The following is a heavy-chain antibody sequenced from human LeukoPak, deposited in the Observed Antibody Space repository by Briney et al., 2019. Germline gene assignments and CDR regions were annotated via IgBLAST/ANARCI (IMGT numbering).Heavy chain of an antibody. Sequence: PGGSLRLSCAASGFTFSSYAMSWVRQAPGKGLEWVSGISWNSGSIGYADSVKGRFTISRDNAKNSLYLQMNSLRAEDTALYYCAKDVGIVVPAATVESGIAAAGPFDYWGQGTLVTVSS. D-gene: IGHD2-2*01. J-gene: IGHJ4*02. V-gene: IGHV3-9*01. CDR3: AKDVGIVVPAATVESGIAAAGPFDY. CDR2: ISWNSGSI. CDR1: GFTFSSYA.